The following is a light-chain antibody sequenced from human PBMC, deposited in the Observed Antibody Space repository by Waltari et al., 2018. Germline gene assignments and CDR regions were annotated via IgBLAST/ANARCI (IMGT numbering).Light chain of an antibody. Sequence: EIVMTQSPVTLSVSPGERATLSCWASQTVGSDLAWYQQKPGQPPRPLIYGASTRATDIPARFSGHGSGTEFTLTISGLQSEDFAVYYCQQYNDWPPLTFGGGTKVDIK. J-gene: IGKJ4*01. CDR2: GAS. V-gene: IGKV3-15*01. CDR1: QTVGSD. CDR3: QQYNDWPPLT.